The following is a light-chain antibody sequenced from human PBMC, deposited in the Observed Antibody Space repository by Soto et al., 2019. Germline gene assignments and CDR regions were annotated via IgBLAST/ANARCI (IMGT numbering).Light chain of an antibody. V-gene: IGLV1-51*01. CDR1: TSNIGNNY. CDR2: DNN. J-gene: IGLJ7*01. CDR3: GTWDTNLSAAV. Sequence: QSVLTQPPSTSAAPGQRVTISCSGSTSNIGNNYVSWYQQVPGTAPKLLIYDNNKRPSGIPDRFSGSKSGTSATLGITGLQTGDEADYYCGTWDTNLSAAVFGGGTQLTVL.